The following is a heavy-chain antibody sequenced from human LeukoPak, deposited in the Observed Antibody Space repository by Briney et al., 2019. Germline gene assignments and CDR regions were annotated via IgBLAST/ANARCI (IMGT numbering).Heavy chain of an antibody. Sequence: SETLSLTCTVSGGSISSYYWSWIRQPPGKGLEWIGYIYYSGSTNYNPSLKSRVTISVDTSKNQFSLKLSYVPAPDTAVYYCPRSYCSGGGCYWFDPWAQGPLVTVSS. CDR1: GGSISSYY. J-gene: IGHJ5*02. CDR3: PRSYCSGGGCYWFDP. CDR2: IYYSGST. D-gene: IGHD2-15*01. V-gene: IGHV4-59*08.